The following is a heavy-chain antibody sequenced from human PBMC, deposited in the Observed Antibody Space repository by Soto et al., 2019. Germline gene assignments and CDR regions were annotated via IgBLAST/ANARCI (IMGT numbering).Heavy chain of an antibody. V-gene: IGHV1-18*01. CDR2: ISAYNGNT. CDR3: ARGARITMVRGVGWFDP. D-gene: IGHD3-10*01. Sequence: QVQLVQSGAEVKKPGASVKVSCKASGYTFTSYGISWVRQAPGQGLEWMGWISAYNGNTNYAQKLQGRVTMTTDTSTSTAYMELRSLRPDNTAVYYCARGARITMVRGVGWFDPWGQGTLVTVSS. J-gene: IGHJ5*02. CDR1: GYTFTSYG.